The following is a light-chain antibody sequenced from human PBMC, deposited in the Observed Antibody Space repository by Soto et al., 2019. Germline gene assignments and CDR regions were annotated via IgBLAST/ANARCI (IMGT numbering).Light chain of an antibody. J-gene: IGKJ1*01. CDR2: AAS. V-gene: IGKV1-8*01. CDR3: QQYYSYPRT. Sequence: AIRMTQSPSSLSASTGDRVTITCRASQGISSYLAWYQQRPGKAPKFLIYAASTLHSGVPSRFSGSGSGTDFTLTISCLQSEDFATYYCQQYYSYPRTFGQGTKVEIK. CDR1: QGISSY.